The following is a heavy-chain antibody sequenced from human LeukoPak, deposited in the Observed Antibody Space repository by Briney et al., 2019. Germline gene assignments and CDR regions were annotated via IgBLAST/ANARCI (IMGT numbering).Heavy chain of an antibody. CDR2: IYYSGST. V-gene: IGHV4-39*01. J-gene: IGHJ4*02. Sequence: SETLSLTCTVSGGSISSSSYYWGWIRQPPGKGLGWIGSIYYSGSTYYNPSLKSRVTISVDTSKNQFSLKLSSVTAADTAVYYCYYGSGSYYPFDYWGQGTLVTVSS. CDR3: YYGSGSYYPFDY. CDR1: GGSISSSSYY. D-gene: IGHD3-10*01.